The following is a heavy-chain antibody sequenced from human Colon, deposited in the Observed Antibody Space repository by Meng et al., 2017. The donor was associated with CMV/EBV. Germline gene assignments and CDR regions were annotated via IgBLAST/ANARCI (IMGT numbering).Heavy chain of an antibody. CDR1: GFTFGIYE. CDR2: ISNSGSTT. V-gene: IGHV3-48*03. J-gene: IGHJ4*02. CDR3: ARDLLGGSYGVLDY. Sequence: GGSLRLSCATSGFTFGIYEMNWVRQAPGKGLEWVSFISNSGSTTYYADSVKGRFTISRDNAKNSLYLQMNSLRGEDTAVYYCARDLLGGSYGVLDYWGQGTLVTVSS. D-gene: IGHD1-26*01.